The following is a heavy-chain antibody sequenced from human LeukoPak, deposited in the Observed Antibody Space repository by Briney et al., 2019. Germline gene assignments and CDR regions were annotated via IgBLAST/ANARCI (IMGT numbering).Heavy chain of an antibody. CDR3: AREDITMVRGVKSRYMDV. D-gene: IGHD3-10*01. CDR2: INHSGST. V-gene: IGHV4-34*01. J-gene: IGHJ6*03. Sequence: SETLSLTCAVYGGSFSGYYWSWIRQPPGKGLEWIGEINHSGSTNYNPSLKSRVTISVDTSKNQFSLKLSSVTAADTAVYYCAREDITMVRGVKSRYMDVWGKGTTVTVSS. CDR1: GGSFSGYY.